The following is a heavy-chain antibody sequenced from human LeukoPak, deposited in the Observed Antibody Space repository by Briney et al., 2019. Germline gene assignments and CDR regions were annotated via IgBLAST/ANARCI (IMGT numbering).Heavy chain of an antibody. D-gene: IGHD6-13*01. CDR3: AREGGGSSWYRWFDP. Sequence: SETLSLTCTVSGGSISSGGYYWSWIRQHPGKGLEWIGYIYYSGSTYYNPSLKSRVTVSVDTSKNQFSLKLSSVTAADTAVYYCAREGGGSSWYRWFDPWGQGTLVTVSS. J-gene: IGHJ5*02. V-gene: IGHV4-31*03. CDR2: IYYSGST. CDR1: GGSISSGGYY.